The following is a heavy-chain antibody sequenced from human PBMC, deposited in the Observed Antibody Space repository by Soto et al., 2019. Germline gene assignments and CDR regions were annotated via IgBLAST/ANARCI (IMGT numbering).Heavy chain of an antibody. CDR2: IYWDDDK. D-gene: IGHD1-20*01. CDR1: RVSLSTRGVG. CDR3: AHLGMSVDPPATNFEY. J-gene: IGHJ4*02. V-gene: IGHV2-5*02. Sequence: SGPTVVNPTQNLTLTRPVSRVSLSTRGVGVGRVRPPPRKALEWLALIYWDDDKRYSPSLKSRLTITKDTSKNQVVLTMTNMDPVDTATYYCAHLGMSVDPPATNFEYWGQGTLVTVSS.